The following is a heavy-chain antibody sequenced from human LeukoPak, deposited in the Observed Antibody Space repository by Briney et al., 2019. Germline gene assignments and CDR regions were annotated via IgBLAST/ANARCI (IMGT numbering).Heavy chain of an antibody. J-gene: IGHJ4*02. CDR3: TNSGYSYGQYYFDY. CDR1: GFTFINYA. Sequence: GGSLRLSCAASGFTFINYAMHWVRQAPGKGLEWVGFIRSKAYGGTTEYAASVKGRFTISRDDSKSIVYLQMNSLKSEDTAVYYCTNSGYSYGQYYFDYWGQGTLVTVSS. V-gene: IGHV3-49*04. D-gene: IGHD5-18*01. CDR2: IRSKAYGGTT.